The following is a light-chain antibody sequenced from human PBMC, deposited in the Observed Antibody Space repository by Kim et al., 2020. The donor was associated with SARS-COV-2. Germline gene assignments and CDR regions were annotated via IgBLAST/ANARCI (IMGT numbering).Light chain of an antibody. CDR2: GAS. J-gene: IGKJ4*01. V-gene: IGKV3-20*01. CDR3: QQYGSPLT. Sequence: LPPGERPTLSCRASQIVSSSYLAWYQQKPGQAPRLLIYGASSRATGIPDRFSGSGSGTDFTLTISRLEPEDFAVYYCQQYGSPLTFGGGTKVDIK. CDR1: QIVSSSY.